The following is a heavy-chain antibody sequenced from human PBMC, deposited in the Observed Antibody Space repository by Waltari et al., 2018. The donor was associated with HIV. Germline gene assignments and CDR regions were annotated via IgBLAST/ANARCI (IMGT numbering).Heavy chain of an antibody. D-gene: IGHD2-2*01. CDR2: MNPNSGNT. J-gene: IGHJ6*02. V-gene: IGHV1-8*01. Sequence: QVQLVQSGAEVKKPGASVKVSCKASGYTFTSYDINWVRQATGQGLEWMGWMNPNSGNTGYAQKFQGRVTMTRNTSISTAYMELSSLRSEDTAVYYCARGTGYCSSTSCHYYYYGMDVWGQGTTVTVSS. CDR3: ARGTGYCSSTSCHYYYYGMDV. CDR1: GYTFTSYD.